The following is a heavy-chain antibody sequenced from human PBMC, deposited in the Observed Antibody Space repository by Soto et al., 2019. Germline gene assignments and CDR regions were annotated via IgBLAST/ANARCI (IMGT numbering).Heavy chain of an antibody. CDR1: GFTFRNYG. V-gene: IGHV3-30*18. CDR2: ISYDGGNK. CDR3: AKVLGYCSSSSCTRASYYYYGMDV. D-gene: IGHD2-2*01. J-gene: IGHJ6*02. Sequence: QVQLVESGGGVVQPGRSLRLSCAASGFTFRNYGMHWVRQAPGKGLEWVALISYDGGNKYCADSVKGRFTISRDNPKNTLYLQMNSLRAEDTAVYYCAKVLGYCSSSSCTRASYYYYGMDVWGLGTTVTVSS.